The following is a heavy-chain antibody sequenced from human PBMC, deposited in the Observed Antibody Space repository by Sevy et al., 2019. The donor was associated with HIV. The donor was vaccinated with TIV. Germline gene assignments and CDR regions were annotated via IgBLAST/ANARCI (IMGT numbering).Heavy chain of an antibody. J-gene: IGHJ4*02. CDR2: ISGSGGSGDKT. D-gene: IGHD3-16*01. Sequence: GGSLRLSCAASGFTFSNYAMNWVRQAPGKGLEWVSGISGSGGSGDKTNYADSVKGRFTISRDDSKNSLYLQLNSLRAEDTAVYYCARDWASNPFDYWGQGTLVTVSS. CDR1: GFTFSNYA. V-gene: IGHV3-23*01. CDR3: ARDWASNPFDY.